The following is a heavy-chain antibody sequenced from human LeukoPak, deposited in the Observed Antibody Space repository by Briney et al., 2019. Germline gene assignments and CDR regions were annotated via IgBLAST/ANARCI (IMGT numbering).Heavy chain of an antibody. J-gene: IGHJ4*02. CDR1: GFTFSSYA. D-gene: IGHD2-2*01. V-gene: IGHV3-23*01. CDR2: ISGSGGST. CDR3: AKEYCSSTSCYPKFDY. Sequence: RGSLRLSCAASGFTFSSYAMSWVRQAPGKGLEWVSAISGSGGSTYYADSVKGRFTISRDNSKNTLYLQMNSLRAEDTAVYYCAKEYCSSTSCYPKFDYWGQGTLVTVSS.